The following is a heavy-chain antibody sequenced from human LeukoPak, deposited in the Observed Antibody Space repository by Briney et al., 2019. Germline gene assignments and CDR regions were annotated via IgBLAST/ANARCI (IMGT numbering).Heavy chain of an antibody. CDR2: INPNSGGT. J-gene: IGHJ4*02. V-gene: IGHV1-2*02. CDR3: ARDQGGYGQTSFDY. Sequence: GASVKVSCKASGYTFTGYYMHWVRQAPGQGLEWMGWINPNSGGTNYAQKFQGRVTMTRDTSISTAYMELSRLRSDDTAVYYCARDQGGYGQTSFDYWGQGTLVTVSS. CDR1: GYTFTGYY. D-gene: IGHD5-18*01.